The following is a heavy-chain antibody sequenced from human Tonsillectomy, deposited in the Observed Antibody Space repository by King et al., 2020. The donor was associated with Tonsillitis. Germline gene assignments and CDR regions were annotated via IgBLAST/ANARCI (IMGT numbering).Heavy chain of an antibody. CDR3: AREGYCSNGVCSSLDYHYYGMDV. J-gene: IGHJ6*02. V-gene: IGHV1-69*01. CDR2: IIPILGTG. CDR1: GDTFSRYT. D-gene: IGHD2-8*01. Sequence: QLVQSGAEVKKPGSSVKVSCKASGDTFSRYTFNWVRQAPGQGLEWMGGIIPILGTGNYGQKFQGRVTITADESTSTAYMELSSLRSEDTAVYYCAREGYCSNGVCSSLDYHYYGMDVWGQGTTVTVSS.